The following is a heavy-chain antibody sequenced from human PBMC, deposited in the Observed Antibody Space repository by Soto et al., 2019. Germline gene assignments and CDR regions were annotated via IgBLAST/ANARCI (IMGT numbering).Heavy chain of an antibody. J-gene: IGHJ4*02. V-gene: IGHV3-7*05. Sequence: EVQLVESGGGLVQPGESLRLSCVASGFALSNYWLNWVRQAPGKGLEWVANIKQDGSEKNYVDSVKGRFTISRDNARNSLYLQMNRLRAEDTAAYYCATETSTWGCWGQGTLVTVSS. CDR1: GFALSNYW. D-gene: IGHD7-27*01. CDR3: ATETSTWGC. CDR2: IKQDGSEK.